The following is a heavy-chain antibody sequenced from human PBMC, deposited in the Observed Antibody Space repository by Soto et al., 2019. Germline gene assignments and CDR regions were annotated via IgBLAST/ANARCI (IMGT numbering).Heavy chain of an antibody. CDR1: GFTFSDSY. Sequence: GGSLRLSCAASGFTFSDSYMSWIRQAPGKGLEWISYITFSGNTVYYADSLKGRFTISRDNAKNSLYLQMNRLRAEDTTVYYCARVSWREKYGMDVWGQGTTVTVSS. V-gene: IGHV3-11*01. CDR3: ARVSWREKYGMDV. J-gene: IGHJ6*02. CDR2: ITFSGNTV.